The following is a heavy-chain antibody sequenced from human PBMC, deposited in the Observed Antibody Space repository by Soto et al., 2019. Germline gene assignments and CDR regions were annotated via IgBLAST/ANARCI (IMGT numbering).Heavy chain of an antibody. J-gene: IGHJ6*02. V-gene: IGHV4-59*01. CDR2: IYYSGSA. CDR1: GGSINSYY. Sequence: PSETLSLTCTVSGGSINSYYWSWIRQPPGKGLEWIGYIYYSGSANYNPSLKSRVTISVDTSKNQFSLNLSSVTAADTAVYYCARESGADYYYAMDVWGQGTTVTVSS. D-gene: IGHD3-10*01. CDR3: ARESGADYYYAMDV.